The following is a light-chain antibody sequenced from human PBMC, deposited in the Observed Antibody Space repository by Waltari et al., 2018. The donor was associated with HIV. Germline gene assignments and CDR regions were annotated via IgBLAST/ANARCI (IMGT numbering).Light chain of an antibody. Sequence: DIVMTQSPDSLVVSLGERATINCKSSQSLLYSSNNKNYLAWYQQKPGQPPKLLIYWASTRESGVPDRFSGSGSGTDFTLTISSLQAEDVAVYYFQQYYSTQYTFGQGTRLEIK. CDR1: QSLLYSSNNKNY. J-gene: IGKJ2*01. V-gene: IGKV4-1*01. CDR3: QQYYSTQYT. CDR2: WAS.